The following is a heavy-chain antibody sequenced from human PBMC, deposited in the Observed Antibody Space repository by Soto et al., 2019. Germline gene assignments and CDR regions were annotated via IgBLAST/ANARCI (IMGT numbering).Heavy chain of an antibody. Sequence: QVQLVQSGAEVKKPGSSVKVSCKASGGTFSSYPISWVRQAPGQGLEWMGRIIPILGIANYAQKFQGRVTITADKSTSTAYMELSSLRSEDTAVYYCAREPPHRYCSSTRCRGWFDPWGQGTLVTVSS. CDR3: AREPPHRYCSSTRCRGWFDP. CDR2: IIPILGIA. J-gene: IGHJ5*02. V-gene: IGHV1-69*04. CDR1: GGTFSSYP. D-gene: IGHD2-2*01.